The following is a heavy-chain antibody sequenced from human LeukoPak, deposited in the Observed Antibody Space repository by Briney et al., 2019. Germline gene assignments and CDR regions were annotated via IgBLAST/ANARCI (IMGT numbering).Heavy chain of an antibody. CDR3: ARHLVTVTKGFDI. D-gene: IGHD4-17*01. J-gene: IGHJ3*02. V-gene: IGHV4-59*11. CDR1: DDSFSSHY. CDR2: ISYIGST. Sequence: SETLSLTCAVSDDSFSSHYWTWIRQPPGKGLEWIGYISYIGSTNYNPSLKSRVTISIDTSRNQFSLRLSSVTAADTAVYYCARHLVTVTKGFDIWGQGTMVSVSS.